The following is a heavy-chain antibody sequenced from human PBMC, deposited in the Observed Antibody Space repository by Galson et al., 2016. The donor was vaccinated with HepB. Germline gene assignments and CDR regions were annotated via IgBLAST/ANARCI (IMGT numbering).Heavy chain of an antibody. D-gene: IGHD5-18*01. Sequence: SLRLSCAASTFTFGSYTMNWVRQAPGKGLEWVSSISSSSTSIYYADSVKGRLTISRDNAKNSLYLQMNSLRAEDTAVYYCARMVRFDNYGYPGIRDYWGQGTLVIVSS. CDR2: ISSSSTSI. CDR1: TFTFGSYT. V-gene: IGHV3-21*01. J-gene: IGHJ4*02. CDR3: ARMVRFDNYGYPGIRDY.